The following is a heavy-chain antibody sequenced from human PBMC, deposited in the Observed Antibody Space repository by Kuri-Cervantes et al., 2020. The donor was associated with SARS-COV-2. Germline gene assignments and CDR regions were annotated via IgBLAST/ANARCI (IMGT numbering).Heavy chain of an antibody. J-gene: IGHJ3*02. CDR2: INPNSGAT. CDR3: ARDPGGLDAFDI. Sequence: ASVKVSCKASGYTFTGYYMHWVRQAPGQGLEWMGRINPNSGATNYAQKFQGRVTMTRDTSISTAYMELSRLRSDDTAVYYCARDPGGLDAFDIWGQGTMVTVSS. CDR1: GYTFTGYY. V-gene: IGHV1-2*06. D-gene: IGHD4-23*01.